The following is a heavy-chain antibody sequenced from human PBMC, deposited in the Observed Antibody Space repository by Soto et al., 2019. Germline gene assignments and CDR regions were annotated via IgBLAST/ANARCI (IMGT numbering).Heavy chain of an antibody. CDR3: APHVSCSGGSCQYDAFAI. CDR2: STADGGT. J-gene: IGHJ3*02. V-gene: IGHV3-23*01. D-gene: IGHD2-15*01. Sequence: GGSLRLSCEGSGFTVSSHAMTSIRQAPGKGPEWVSTSTADGGTYYADSVKGRFAMSRDTSESTLYLQMNSLGAEDTAAYYCAPHVSCSGGSCQYDAFAIRGQGTMVTVSS. CDR1: GFTVSSHA.